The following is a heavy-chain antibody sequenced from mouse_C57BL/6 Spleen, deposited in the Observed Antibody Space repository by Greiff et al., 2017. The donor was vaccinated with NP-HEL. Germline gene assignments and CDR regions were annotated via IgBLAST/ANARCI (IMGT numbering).Heavy chain of an antibody. CDR1: GFTFSSYG. J-gene: IGHJ3*01. D-gene: IGHD2-2*01. CDR3: ARQKMVTTSLAY. V-gene: IGHV5-6*02. Sequence: EVMLVESGGDLVKPGGSLKLSCAASGFTFSSYGMSWVRQTPDKRLEWVATISSGGSYTYYPDSVKGRFTISRDNAKNTLYLQMSSLKSEDTAMYYCARQKMVTTSLAYWGQGTLVTVSA. CDR2: ISSGGSYT.